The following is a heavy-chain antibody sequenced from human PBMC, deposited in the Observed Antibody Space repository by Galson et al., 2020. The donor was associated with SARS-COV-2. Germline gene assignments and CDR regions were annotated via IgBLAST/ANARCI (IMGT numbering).Heavy chain of an antibody. CDR3: ARGSGAFDI. CDR1: GFSFDDYG. CDR2: ISWNDDAP. D-gene: IGHD3-10*01. J-gene: IGHJ3*02. V-gene: IGHV3-20*04. Sequence: GESLKISCTTSGFSFDDYGMAWVRQAPGKGLEWVSTISWNDDAPGYADSVKGRFSISRDNAKKSLYLQMNSLSAEDTALYYCARGSGAFDIWGQGTMVDVSS.